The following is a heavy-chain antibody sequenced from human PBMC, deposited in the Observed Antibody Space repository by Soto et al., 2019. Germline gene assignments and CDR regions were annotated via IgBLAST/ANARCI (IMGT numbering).Heavy chain of an antibody. CDR2: TSYDGSSK. Sequence: GGSLRLSCAASGVTFSSHAMHWVRQAPGKGLEWVAVTSYDGSSKTYADSVQGRFTISRDNSKNTLYLQMNSLRTEDTAVYFCARVGAATADFHGMDVWGQGTTVTGSS. CDR1: GVTFSSHA. V-gene: IGHV3-30-3*01. D-gene: IGHD2-21*02. CDR3: ARVGAATADFHGMDV. J-gene: IGHJ6*02.